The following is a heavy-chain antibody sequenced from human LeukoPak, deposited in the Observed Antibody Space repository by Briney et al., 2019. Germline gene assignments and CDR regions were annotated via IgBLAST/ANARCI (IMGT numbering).Heavy chain of an antibody. CDR2: IDWDDDK. D-gene: IGHD3-10*01. J-gene: IGHJ6*03. Sequence: SGPALVKPTQTLTLTCTFSGFSLSTSGMRVSWIRQPPGKALEWLARIDWDDDKFYSTSLKTRLTISKDTSKNQVALTMTNMDPVDTATYYCARTFGYYYYYMDVWGKGTTVTVSS. V-gene: IGHV2-70*04. CDR3: ARTFGYYYYYMDV. CDR1: GFSLSTSGMR.